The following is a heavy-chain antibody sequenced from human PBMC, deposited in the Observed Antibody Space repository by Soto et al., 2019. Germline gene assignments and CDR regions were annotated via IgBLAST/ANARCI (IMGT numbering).Heavy chain of an antibody. CDR3: ALGSSSSRRYYYYGMEV. CDR2: ISGSGGST. V-gene: IGHV3-23*01. Sequence: EVQLLESGGGLVQPGGSLRLSCAASGFTFSSYAMSWVRQAPGKGLEWVSAISGSGGSTYYADSVKGRFTISRDNSKNTLYLQMNSLRAEDTAVYYCALGSSSSRRYYYYGMEVWGQGNTVTVSS. J-gene: IGHJ6*02. D-gene: IGHD6-13*01. CDR1: GFTFSSYA.